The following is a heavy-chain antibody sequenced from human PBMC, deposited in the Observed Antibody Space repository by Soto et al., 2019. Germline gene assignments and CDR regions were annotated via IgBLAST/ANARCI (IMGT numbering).Heavy chain of an antibody. Sequence: SETLSLTCTVSGGSISSSSYYWGWIRQPPGKGLEWIGSIYYSGSTYYNPSLKSRVTISVDTSKNQFSLKLSSVTAADTAVYYCASANPDIVVPPSLDYYYGMDVWGQGTTVTVSS. CDR1: GGSISSSSYY. J-gene: IGHJ6*02. D-gene: IGHD2-15*01. CDR3: ASANPDIVVPPSLDYYYGMDV. CDR2: IYYSGST. V-gene: IGHV4-39*01.